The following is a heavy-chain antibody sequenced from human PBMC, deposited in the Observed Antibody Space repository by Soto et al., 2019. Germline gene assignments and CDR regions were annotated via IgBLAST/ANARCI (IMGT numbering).Heavy chain of an antibody. CDR3: ARTLTPAYYYGSGSMGGEYGMDV. Sequence: GGSLRLSCAASGFTFSSYAMHWVRQAPGKGLEWVAVISYDGSNKYYADSVKGRFTISRDNSKNTLYLQMNSLRAEDTAVYYCARTLTPAYYYGSGSMGGEYGMDVWGQGTTVTVSS. J-gene: IGHJ6*02. CDR1: GFTFSSYA. CDR2: ISYDGSNK. D-gene: IGHD3-10*01. V-gene: IGHV3-30-3*01.